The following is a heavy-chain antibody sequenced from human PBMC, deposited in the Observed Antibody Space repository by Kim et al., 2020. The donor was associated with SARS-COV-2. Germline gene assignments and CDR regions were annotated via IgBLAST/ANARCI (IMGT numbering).Heavy chain of an antibody. D-gene: IGHD3-9*01. Sequence: SETLSLTCTVSGGSISSGSYYWSWIRQPAGKGLEWIGRIYTSGSTNYNPSLKSRVTISVDTSKNQFSLKLSSVTTADTAVYYCARGLRYFDWLEPTNYYYGMDVWGQGTTVTVSS. CDR3: ARGLRYFDWLEPTNYYYGMDV. V-gene: IGHV4-61*02. CDR1: GGSISSGSYY. J-gene: IGHJ6*02. CDR2: IYTSGST.